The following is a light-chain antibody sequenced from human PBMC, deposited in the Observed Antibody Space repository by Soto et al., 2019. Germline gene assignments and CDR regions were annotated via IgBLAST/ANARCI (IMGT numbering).Light chain of an antibody. V-gene: IGLV2-14*01. J-gene: IGLJ2*01. CDR2: DVS. CDR3: SSYTSASTPLV. Sequence: QSALTQPASVSGSPGQSITISCTGTGSDVGGYNYVSWYQQHPGKAPKVMLYDVSNRPSGVANRFSGSKSGNTASLTISGLKAEDEADYYCSSYTSASTPLVFGGGTKLTVL. CDR1: GSDVGGYNY.